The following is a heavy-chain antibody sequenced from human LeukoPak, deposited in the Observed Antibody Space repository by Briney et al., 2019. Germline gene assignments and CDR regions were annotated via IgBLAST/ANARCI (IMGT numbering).Heavy chain of an antibody. V-gene: IGHV1-18*01. CDR3: AAASYYYYGMDV. J-gene: IGHJ6*02. CDR2: ISAYNGNT. Sequence: ASVKVSCKASGYTFTSYGIRWVRQAPGQGLEWMGWISAYNGNTNYAQKLQGRVTMTTDTSTSTAYMELRSLRSDDTAVYYCAAASYYYYGMDVWGQGTTVTVSS. CDR1: GYTFTSYG.